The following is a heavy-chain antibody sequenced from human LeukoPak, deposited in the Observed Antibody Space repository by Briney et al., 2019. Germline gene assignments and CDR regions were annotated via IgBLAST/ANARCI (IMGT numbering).Heavy chain of an antibody. D-gene: IGHD2-21*01. CDR1: GFTFSSYG. CDR2: IWYGGSNK. V-gene: IGHV3-33*01. CDR3: ARDQIRIADYYFGMDV. J-gene: IGHJ6*02. Sequence: PGGSLRLSCAASGFTFSSYGMNWVRQAPGKGLEWVAVIWYGGSNKYYADSVKGRFTISRDNSKNTLYLQMNSLRAEDTAVYYCARDQIRIADYYFGMDVWGQGTTVTVSS.